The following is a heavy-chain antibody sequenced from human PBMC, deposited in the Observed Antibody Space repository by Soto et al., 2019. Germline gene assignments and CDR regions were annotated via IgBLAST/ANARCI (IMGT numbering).Heavy chain of an antibody. V-gene: IGHV3-66*01. CDR2: IYSGGST. J-gene: IGHJ3*02. CDR1: GFTVSSNY. CDR3: ARVELVQGGAFDI. D-gene: IGHD6-13*01. Sequence: VGSLRLSCAASGFTVSSNYMSWVRQAPGKGLEWVSVIYSGGSTYYADSVKGRFTISRDNSKNTLYLQMNSLRAEDTAVYYCARVELVQGGAFDIWGQGTMVTVSS.